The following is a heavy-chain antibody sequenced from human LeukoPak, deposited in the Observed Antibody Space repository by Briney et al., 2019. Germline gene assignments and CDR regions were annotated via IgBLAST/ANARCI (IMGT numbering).Heavy chain of an antibody. V-gene: IGHV3-48*03. CDR3: AKAGIAVPATPEY. CDR2: ISSSGSTI. Sequence: GGSLRLSCAASGFTFSSYEMNWVRQAPGKGLEWVSYISSSGSTIYYADSVKGRFTISRDNSKNTLYLQVNSLRAEDTAVYYCAKAGIAVPATPEYCGQGTQVTVSS. CDR1: GFTFSSYE. D-gene: IGHD6-19*01. J-gene: IGHJ4*02.